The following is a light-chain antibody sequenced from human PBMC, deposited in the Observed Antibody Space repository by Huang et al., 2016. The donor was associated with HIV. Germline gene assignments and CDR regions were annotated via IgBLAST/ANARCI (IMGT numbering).Light chain of an antibody. V-gene: IGKV3-20*01. CDR2: GAS. CDR1: QSLTTTY. CDR3: QQYGSSPQT. J-gene: IGKJ2*01. Sequence: EIVLTQSPGNLSLSPGESATLAFRAGQSLTTTYLAWYQQRPGQAPRLLIYGASTRATGIPDRFNVSGSGTDFTLTINRLEPGDSAVYYCQQYGSSPQTFGHGTNLEIK.